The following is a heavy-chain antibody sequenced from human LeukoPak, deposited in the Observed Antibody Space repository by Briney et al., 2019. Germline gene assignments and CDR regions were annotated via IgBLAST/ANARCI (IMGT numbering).Heavy chain of an antibody. CDR2: IYFSGST. D-gene: IGHD6-19*01. Sequence: PSETLSLTCTVSGGSISSHYWSWIRQPPGKGLEWIGYIYFSGSTNYNPSLKSRVTISIDTPNNQFSRKLISLPAEDPGVYYFAGGLGAVAEKIYDGFDMGGQGKMAPVSS. CDR3: AGGLGAVAEKIYDGFDM. J-gene: IGHJ3*02. V-gene: IGHV4-59*11. CDR1: GGSISSHY.